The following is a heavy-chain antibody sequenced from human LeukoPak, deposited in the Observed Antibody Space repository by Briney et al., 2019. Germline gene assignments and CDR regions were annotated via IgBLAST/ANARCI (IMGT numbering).Heavy chain of an antibody. CDR2: ISWNSGSI. D-gene: IGHD6-13*01. J-gene: IGHJ6*03. CDR3: AKGGSAVGRYYMDV. V-gene: IGHV3-9*01. CDR1: GFTFDYYA. Sequence: PGGSLRLSCAASGFTFDYYAMHWVRQAPGKGLEWVSGISWNSGSIGYADSVKGRLTISRYNAKNSLYLQMNSLRAEDTALYYCAKGGSAVGRYYMDVWGKGTTVTVSS.